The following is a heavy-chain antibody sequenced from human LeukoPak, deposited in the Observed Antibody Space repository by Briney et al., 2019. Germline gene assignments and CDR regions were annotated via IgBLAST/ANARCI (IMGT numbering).Heavy chain of an antibody. D-gene: IGHD3-10*01. J-gene: IGHJ3*02. V-gene: IGHV1-2*02. CDR2: ITPNNGVS. Sequence: ASVKVSCKASGYTFTGYYLHWVRQAPGHGLEWMGWITPNNGVSYYAQSFQGRVTMTSATSNSTAYVELRSLRSDDTAVSYCATSGSSRSAFDIWGQGTMVTVSS. CDR3: ATSGSSRSAFDI. CDR1: GYTFTGYY.